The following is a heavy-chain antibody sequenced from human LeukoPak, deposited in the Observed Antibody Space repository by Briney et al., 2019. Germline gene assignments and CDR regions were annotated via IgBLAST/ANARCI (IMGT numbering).Heavy chain of an antibody. D-gene: IGHD3-16*01. J-gene: IGHJ5*02. CDR2: IYYSGST. V-gene: IGHV4-59*01. Sequence: PSETLSLTSTVSGGSISSYYWSWIRQPPGKGLEWIGYIYYSGSTNYNPSLKSRVTISVDTSKNQFSLKLSSVTAADTAVYYCARDSLAWFDPWGQGTLVTVSS. CDR3: ARDSLAWFDP. CDR1: GGSISSYY.